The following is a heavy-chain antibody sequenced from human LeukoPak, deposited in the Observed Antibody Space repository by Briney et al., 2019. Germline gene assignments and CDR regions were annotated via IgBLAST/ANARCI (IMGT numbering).Heavy chain of an antibody. CDR1: GFTFSSYG. Sequence: GGSLRLSCAASGFTFSSYGMHWVRQVPGKGLEWVAFIWDDDSKKWYADSVKGRFTISRDNSKNTVYLQMNSLTPEDTAIYFCAKDPGAKVRGYYMDVWGKGTTVTVSS. CDR2: IWDDDSKK. D-gene: IGHD3-10*01. J-gene: IGHJ6*03. V-gene: IGHV3-30*02. CDR3: AKDPGAKVRGYYMDV.